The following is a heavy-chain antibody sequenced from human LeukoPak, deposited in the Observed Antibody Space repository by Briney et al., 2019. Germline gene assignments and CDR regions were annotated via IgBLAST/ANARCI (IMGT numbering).Heavy chain of an antibody. CDR3: ARASRYYHYFDY. D-gene: IGHD3-22*01. J-gene: IGHJ4*02. CDR2: INHSGST. V-gene: IGHV4-34*01. CDR1: GGSFSGYY. Sequence: SETLSLTCAVYGGSFSGYYWSWTRQPPGKGLEWIGEINHSGSTNYNPSLKSRVTISVDTSKNQFSLKLSSVTAADTAVYYCARASRYYHYFDYWGQGTLVTVSS.